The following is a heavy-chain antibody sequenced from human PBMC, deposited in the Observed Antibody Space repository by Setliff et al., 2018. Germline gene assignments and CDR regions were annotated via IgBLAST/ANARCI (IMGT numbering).Heavy chain of an antibody. J-gene: IGHJ4*02. V-gene: IGHV4-59*01. D-gene: IGHD3-3*01. Sequence: SETLSLTCTVSGGSISSYSWSWIRQAPGKGLEWIGYLYYSGNTNYNPSLKSRVTISVDTSKNQFSLKLSSVTAADTAVYLCARGYYNFLSGYYTPYYFDYWGQGTLVTVSS. CDR2: LYYSGNT. CDR1: GGSISSYS. CDR3: ARGYYNFLSGYYTPYYFDY.